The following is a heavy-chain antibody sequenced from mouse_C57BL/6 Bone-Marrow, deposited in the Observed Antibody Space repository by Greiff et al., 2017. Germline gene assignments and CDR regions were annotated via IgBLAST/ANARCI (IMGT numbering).Heavy chain of an antibody. CDR1: GYTFTSYD. CDR3: ARHPPLRNPYFDV. V-gene: IGHV1-85*01. J-gene: IGHJ1*03. Sequence: QVQLQQSGPELVKPGASVKLSCKASGYTFTSYDINWVKQRPGQGLEWIGWISPRDGSTKYNEKFKGKATLPVDTSSSTAYMELHRLTSEVSAVYCCARHPPLRNPYFDVWGTGTTVTGSS. CDR2: ISPRDGST.